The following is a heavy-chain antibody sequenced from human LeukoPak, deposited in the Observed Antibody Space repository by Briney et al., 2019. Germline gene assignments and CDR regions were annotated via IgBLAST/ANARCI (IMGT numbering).Heavy chain of an antibody. D-gene: IGHD3-10*01. V-gene: IGHV4-30-2*05. CDR1: GGSINSDGYY. CDR3: VSMVRGVGNDY. Sequence: PSETLSLTCNVSGGSINSDGYYWSWIRPPPGKGLDWLGYICKSGSTNYNPSVKSRVTISVDTSKHQFSLKMGSVTAADTAVYDCVSMVRGVGNDYWGQGTLVTVSS. J-gene: IGHJ4*02. CDR2: ICKSGST.